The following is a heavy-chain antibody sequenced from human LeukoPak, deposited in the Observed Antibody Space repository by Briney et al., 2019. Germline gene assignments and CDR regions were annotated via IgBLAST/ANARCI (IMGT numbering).Heavy chain of an antibody. D-gene: IGHD3-22*01. Sequence: SETLSLTCTVSGGSISSYYWSWIRQPPGKGLECIGYIYYSGSTNYNPSLKSRVTISVDTSKNQFSLKLSSVTAADTAVYYCARGTQYYDSSGYYRYWGQGTLVTVSS. J-gene: IGHJ4*02. V-gene: IGHV4-59*01. CDR2: IYYSGST. CDR1: GGSISSYY. CDR3: ARGTQYYDSSGYYRY.